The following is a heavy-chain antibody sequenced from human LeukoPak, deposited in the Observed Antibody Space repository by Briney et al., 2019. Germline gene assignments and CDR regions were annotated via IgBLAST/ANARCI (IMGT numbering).Heavy chain of an antibody. CDR2: ISSSSSYI. D-gene: IGHD3-10*01. CDR3: ARGVGFGELLFDY. CDR1: GFTFSSYS. V-gene: IGHV3-21*01. Sequence: GGSLRLSCAASGFTFSSYSMNWVRQAPGKGLEWVSSISSSSSYIYYADSVKGRFTISRDNAKNSLYLQMNSLRAEDTAVYYCARGVGFGELLFDYWGQGTLVTVSS. J-gene: IGHJ4*02.